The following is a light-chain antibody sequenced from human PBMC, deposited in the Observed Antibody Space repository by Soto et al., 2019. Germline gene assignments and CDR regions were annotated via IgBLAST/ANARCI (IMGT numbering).Light chain of an antibody. CDR1: HRVSSY. CDR3: QQRSNWPRT. CDR2: DVS. Sequence: EILMTQSPATLSVSPGESATLSCSASHRVSSYLACYQQKPGQAPRLLIYDVSNRATGIPARFSGSGSGTDFTLTISSLEPEDFAVYYCQQRSNWPRTFGQGTKVDI. V-gene: IGKV3-11*01. J-gene: IGKJ1*01.